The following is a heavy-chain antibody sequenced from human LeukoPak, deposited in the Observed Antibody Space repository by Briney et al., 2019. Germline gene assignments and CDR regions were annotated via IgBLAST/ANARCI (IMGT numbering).Heavy chain of an antibody. CDR1: GYTFTSYD. J-gene: IGHJ3*02. Sequence: ASVKVSCKASGYTFTSYDINWVRQATGQGLEWMGWMNPNSGNTGYAQKFQGRVTITRNTSISTAYMELSSLRSEDTAVYYCAGGRSGYGGNDAFDIWGQGTMVTVSS. CDR2: MNPNSGNT. CDR3: AGGRSGYGGNDAFDI. D-gene: IGHD4-23*01. V-gene: IGHV1-8*03.